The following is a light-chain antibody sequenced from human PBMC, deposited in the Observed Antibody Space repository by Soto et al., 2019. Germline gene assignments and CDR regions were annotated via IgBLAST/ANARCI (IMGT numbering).Light chain of an antibody. V-gene: IGLV2-23*01. J-gene: IGLJ2*01. CDR2: EGS. CDR3: CSYAHSSSTSVV. CDR1: SSDVGSYNF. Sequence: QSALTQPASVSGSPGQSITISCTGTSSDVGSYNFVSWYQQHPGKAPKLMIYEGSKRPSGVSNRFSGSKSGNTASLTISGLQAEDEADYHCCSYAHSSSTSVVFGGGTKLTVL.